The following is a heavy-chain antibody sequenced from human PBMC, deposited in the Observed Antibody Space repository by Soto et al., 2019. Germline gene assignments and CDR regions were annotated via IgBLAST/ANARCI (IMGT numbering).Heavy chain of an antibody. D-gene: IGHD6-6*01. Sequence: PGGSLRLSCAASGSPFSSYAMHWVRQAPGKGLEWVAVMSYDGSKKYYADSVKGRFTISRDNSKNTLYLQMDSLRAEDTAVYYCARGSSLGGYYYYYGMDVWGRGTTVTVSS. J-gene: IGHJ6*02. CDR2: MSYDGSKK. CDR3: ARGSSLGGYYYYYGMDV. V-gene: IGHV3-30-3*01. CDR1: GSPFSSYA.